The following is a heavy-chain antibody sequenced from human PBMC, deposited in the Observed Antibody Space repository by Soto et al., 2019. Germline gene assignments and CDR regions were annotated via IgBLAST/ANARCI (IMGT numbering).Heavy chain of an antibody. V-gene: IGHV1-18*01. Sequence: GASVKVSCKASGYTFTSYGISWVRQTPGQGLEWMGWISAYNGNTNYAQKLQGRVTMTTDTSTSTAYMELRSLRSDDTAVYYCARFGLHLGELSLYALYYFDYWGQGTLVTVSS. CDR2: ISAYNGNT. CDR3: ARFGLHLGELSLYALYYFDY. CDR1: GYTFTSYG. D-gene: IGHD3-16*02. J-gene: IGHJ4*02.